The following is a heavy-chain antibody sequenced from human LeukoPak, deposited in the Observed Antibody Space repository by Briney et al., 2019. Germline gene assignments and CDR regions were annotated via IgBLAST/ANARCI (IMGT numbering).Heavy chain of an antibody. V-gene: IGHV1-18*01. CDR2: ISAYNGNT. CDR3: ARDQWQLWFGELLSPRYYYYGMDV. D-gene: IGHD3-10*01. CDR1: GYTFTSYG. J-gene: IGHJ6*02. Sequence: GASVKVSCKASGYTFTSYGISWVRQAPGQGLEWMGWISAYNGNTNYAQKLQGRVTMTTDTSTSTAYMELRSLRSDDTAVYYCARDQWQLWFGELLSPRYYYYGMDVWGQGTTVTVSS.